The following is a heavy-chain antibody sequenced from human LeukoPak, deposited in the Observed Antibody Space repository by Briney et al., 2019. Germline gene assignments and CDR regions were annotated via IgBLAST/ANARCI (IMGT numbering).Heavy chain of an antibody. J-gene: IGHJ6*03. V-gene: IGHV4-39*07. Sequence: SETLSLTCSVSGDSISLSFYYWGWIRQPPGKALEWIGSVYYSGTTSYNPSLKSRVTISVDTSKNQFSLKLSSVTAADTAVYYCAGGYKYAYYNYYYMDVWGKGTTVTVSS. CDR2: VYYSGTT. CDR3: AGGYKYAYYNYYYMDV. D-gene: IGHD5-24*01. CDR1: GDSISLSFYY.